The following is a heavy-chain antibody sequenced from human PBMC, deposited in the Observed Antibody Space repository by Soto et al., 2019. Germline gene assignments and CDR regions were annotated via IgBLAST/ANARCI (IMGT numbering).Heavy chain of an antibody. CDR3: ARDRLGIVVVPAAN. D-gene: IGHD2-2*03. V-gene: IGHV1-3*01. CDR1: GYTFTRYY. J-gene: IGHJ4*02. CDR2: INAGNGNT. Sequence: QVQLVQSGAEVKKPGASVKVSCKASGYTFTRYYMHWVRQAPGQRLEWMGWINAGNGNTKYSQKFQGRVTITRDTSASTAYMELSSLRSEDTAVYYCARDRLGIVVVPAANWGQGTLVTVSS.